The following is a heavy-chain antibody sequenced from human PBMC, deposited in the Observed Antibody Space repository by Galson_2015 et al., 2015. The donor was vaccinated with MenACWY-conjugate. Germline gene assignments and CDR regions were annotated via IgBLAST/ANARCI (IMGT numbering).Heavy chain of an antibody. CDR3: VRIAAARPNNMDY. CDR2: VSPDGSST. V-gene: IGHV3-74*03. J-gene: IGHJ4*02. D-gene: IGHD6-6*01. CDR1: GFAFSAYR. Sequence: SLRLSCAASGFAFSAYRMHWVRQTPGKGLVWVSRVSPDGSSTLYAASVEGRFTISRDNAKNTVSLQMSSLRAEDTAMYYCVRIAAARPNNMDYWGQGTLVTVSS.